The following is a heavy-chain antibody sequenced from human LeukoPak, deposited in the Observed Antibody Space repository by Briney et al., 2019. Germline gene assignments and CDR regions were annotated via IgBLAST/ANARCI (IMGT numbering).Heavy chain of an antibody. V-gene: IGHV4-59*01. J-gene: IGHJ4*02. Sequence: SETLSLTCSVSDDSISIYYWSWIRQPPGKGLEWIGYIDHTGSTNYNPSLNSRVTISRDTSKNHFSLELSSVTAADTAVYYCARVTPWRGYFDFWGQGTLVTVSS. CDR2: IDHTGST. CDR1: DDSISIYY. D-gene: IGHD1-14*01. CDR3: ARVTPWRGYFDF.